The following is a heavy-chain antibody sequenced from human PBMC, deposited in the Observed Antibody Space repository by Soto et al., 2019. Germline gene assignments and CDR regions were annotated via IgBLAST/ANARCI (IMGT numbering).Heavy chain of an antibody. CDR2: FDPEDGER. CDR1: GYTLTELS. Sequence: QVQLVQSGAEVKKPGASVKVSCKVSGYTLTELSMHWVRQAPGKGLEWMGGFDPEDGERIYAQKFQGRVTMTEDTSTDTAYMELSSLRSEDTAVYHCATQIPGVLEWFYDAFDIWGQGTMVTVSS. D-gene: IGHD3-3*01. V-gene: IGHV1-24*01. CDR3: ATQIPGVLEWFYDAFDI. J-gene: IGHJ3*02.